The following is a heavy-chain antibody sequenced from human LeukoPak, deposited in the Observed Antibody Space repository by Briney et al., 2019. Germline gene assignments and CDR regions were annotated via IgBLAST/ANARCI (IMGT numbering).Heavy chain of an antibody. CDR3: ARAFSIAAAAPGGY. CDR2: ISSSSSYI. D-gene: IGHD6-13*01. Sequence: GGSLRLSCAASGFTFSRYSMNWVRQAPGKGLEWVSSISSSSSYIYYADSVKGRFTISRDNAKNSLYLQMNSLRAEDTAVYYCARAFSIAAAAPGGYWGQGTLVTVSS. CDR1: GFTFSRYS. J-gene: IGHJ4*02. V-gene: IGHV3-21*01.